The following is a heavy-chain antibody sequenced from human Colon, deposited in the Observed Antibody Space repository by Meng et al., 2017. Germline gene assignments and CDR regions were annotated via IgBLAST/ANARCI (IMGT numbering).Heavy chain of an antibody. CDR1: GYSSTSYD. D-gene: IGHD3-22*01. Sequence: QVQLVRSGAEVKKPGASVKVSCKTSGYSSTSYDITWVRQAPGQGLEWMGWISVYNGNTNYAQKFQGRVTMTTDTSTSTAYMELRSLRSDDTAVYYCARNYYDSSGYYYGYWGQGTLVTVSS. J-gene: IGHJ4*02. CDR2: ISVYNGNT. CDR3: ARNYYDSSGYYYGY. V-gene: IGHV1-18*01.